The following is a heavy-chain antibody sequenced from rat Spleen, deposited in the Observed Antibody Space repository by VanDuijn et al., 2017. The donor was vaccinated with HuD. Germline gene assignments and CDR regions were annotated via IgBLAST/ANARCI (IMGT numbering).Heavy chain of an antibody. D-gene: IGHD1-1*01. J-gene: IGHJ2*01. V-gene: IGHV5-31*01. CDR2: ITNAAGKV. CDR3: TRAATTVVKDYFDY. Sequence: EVQLVESGGGLVQPGRSLKLSCVASGFTFNNYWMTWIRQAPGKGLEWVASITNAAGKVHYPDSVKGRFTISRENAKSTLYLQMNSLRSEDTATYYCTRAATTVVKDYFDYWGQGVMVTVSS. CDR1: GFTFNNYW.